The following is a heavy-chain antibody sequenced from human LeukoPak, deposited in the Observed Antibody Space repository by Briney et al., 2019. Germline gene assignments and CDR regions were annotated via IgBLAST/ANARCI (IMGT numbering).Heavy chain of an antibody. D-gene: IGHD6-13*01. Sequence: ASVKVSCKASGYTFTSYGISWVRQAPGQGLEWMGWISAYNGNTNYAQKLQGRVTMTTDTSTSTVYMELRSLRSDDTAVYYCARDGPRYSSSWSTFDYWGQGTLVTVSS. CDR2: ISAYNGNT. J-gene: IGHJ4*02. V-gene: IGHV1-18*01. CDR3: ARDGPRYSSSWSTFDY. CDR1: GYTFTSYG.